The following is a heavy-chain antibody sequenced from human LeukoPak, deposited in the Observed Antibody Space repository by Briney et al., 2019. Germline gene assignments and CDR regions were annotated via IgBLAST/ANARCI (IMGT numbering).Heavy chain of an antibody. Sequence: PGGSLRLSCATSGFTFTSYGMHWVRQALGKGLEWVAVIWYDGSNKYYADSVKGRFTISRDDSKNTLYLQMNSLRAEDTAVYYCARDRAIDWGQGTLVTVSS. D-gene: IGHD5-24*01. CDR2: IWYDGSNK. CDR3: ARDRAID. CDR1: GFTFTSYG. V-gene: IGHV3-33*01. J-gene: IGHJ4*02.